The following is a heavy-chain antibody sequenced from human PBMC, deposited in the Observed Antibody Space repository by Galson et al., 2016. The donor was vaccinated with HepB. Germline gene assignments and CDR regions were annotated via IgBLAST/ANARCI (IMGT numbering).Heavy chain of an antibody. V-gene: IGHV4-4*02. CDR1: GGSMTRSNW. CDR3: AKSERGTGNTVDY. Sequence: SETLSLTCTVSGGSMTRSNWWSWVRQAPGKGLEWLGEIFHRGSTNYNPSLKSRLTISMDKTNNQFSLKLPSVTAADTAVYYCAKSERGTGNTVDYWGQGTLVTVSS. D-gene: IGHD1-7*01. CDR2: IFHRGST. J-gene: IGHJ4*02.